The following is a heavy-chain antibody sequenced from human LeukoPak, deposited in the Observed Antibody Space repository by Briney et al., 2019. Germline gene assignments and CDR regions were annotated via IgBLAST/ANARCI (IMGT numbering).Heavy chain of an antibody. CDR2: ISYDGSNK. J-gene: IGHJ4*02. Sequence: GGSLRLSCAASGFTFSSYAMHWVRQAPGKGLEWVGVISYDGSNKYYADSVKGRFTISRDNSKNTLYLQMSSLRAEDTAVYYCATYDSSGYYDYYFDYWGQGTLVTVSS. D-gene: IGHD3-22*01. CDR3: ATYDSSGYYDYYFDY. CDR1: GFTFSSYA. V-gene: IGHV3-30-3*01.